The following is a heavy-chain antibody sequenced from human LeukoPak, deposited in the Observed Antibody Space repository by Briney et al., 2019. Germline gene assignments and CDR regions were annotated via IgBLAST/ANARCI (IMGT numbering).Heavy chain of an antibody. Sequence: GGSLRLSCAASGFTFSSYAMSWVRQAPGKGLEWVLAISGSGGSTYYADSVKGRFTISRDNSKNTLYLQMNSLRAEDTAVYYCAKDSFQIVGATSYWGQGTLVTVSS. CDR1: GFTFSSYA. J-gene: IGHJ4*02. D-gene: IGHD1-26*01. CDR3: AKDSFQIVGATSY. CDR2: ISGSGGST. V-gene: IGHV3-23*01.